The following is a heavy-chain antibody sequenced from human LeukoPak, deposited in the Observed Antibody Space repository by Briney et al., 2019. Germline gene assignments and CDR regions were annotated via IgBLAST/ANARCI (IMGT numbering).Heavy chain of an antibody. CDR1: GYTFTSYD. CDR2: MNPNSGNT. D-gene: IGHD2-15*01. V-gene: IGHV1-8*01. Sequence: GASVKVSCKASGYTFTSYDINWVRQATGQGLEWMGWMNPNSGNTGYAQKFQGRVTMTRNTSISTAYMELSSLRSEDTAVYYCARVACSGGSCYSYNWFDPWGQGTLVTVSS. J-gene: IGHJ5*02. CDR3: ARVACSGGSCYSYNWFDP.